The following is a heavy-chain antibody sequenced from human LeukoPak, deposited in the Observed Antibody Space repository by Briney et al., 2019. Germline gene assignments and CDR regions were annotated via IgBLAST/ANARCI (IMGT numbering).Heavy chain of an antibody. J-gene: IGHJ4*02. V-gene: IGHV6-1*01. CDR3: ARVNSWTEEPDTGFDY. D-gene: IGHD1-14*01. Sequence: SQTLSLTCAISGDSVSSKSVAWNWIRQSPSRGLEWLGRTYYISKWYNEYPVSVKSRMTINPDTSKNQVSLQLNSVTPEDTAVYYCARVNSWTEEPDTGFDYWGQGSLVTVSS. CDR1: GDSVSSKSVA. CDR2: TYYISKWYN.